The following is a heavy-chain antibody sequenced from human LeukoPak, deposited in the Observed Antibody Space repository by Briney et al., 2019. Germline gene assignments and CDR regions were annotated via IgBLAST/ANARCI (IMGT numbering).Heavy chain of an antibody. CDR3: ARSGFGELADY. CDR2: VNPNSGNT. CDR1: GGTFSSYA. J-gene: IGHJ4*02. D-gene: IGHD3-10*01. Sequence: ASVKVSCKASGGTFSSYAISWVRQATGQGLEWMGWVNPNSGNTGYAQKFQGRVAMTRNTSISTAYMELSSLRSEDTAVYYCARSGFGELADYWGQGTLVTVSS. V-gene: IGHV1-8*02.